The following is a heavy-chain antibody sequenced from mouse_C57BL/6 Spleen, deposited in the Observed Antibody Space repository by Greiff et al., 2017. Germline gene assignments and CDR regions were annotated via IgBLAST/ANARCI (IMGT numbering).Heavy chain of an antibody. CDR1: GYSITSGYY. Sequence: EVKLVESGPGLVKPSQSLSLTCSVTGYSITSGYYWNWIRQFPGNKLEWMGYISYDGSNNYNPSLKNRISITRDTSKNQFFLKLNSVTTEDTATYYCAREKEYYAMDYWGQGTSVTVSS. V-gene: IGHV3-6*01. J-gene: IGHJ4*01. CDR3: AREKEYYAMDY. CDR2: ISYDGSN.